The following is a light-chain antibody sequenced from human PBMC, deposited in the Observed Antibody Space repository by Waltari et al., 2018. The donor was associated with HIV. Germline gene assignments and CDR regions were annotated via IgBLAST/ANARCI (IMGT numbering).Light chain of an antibody. CDR1: KSGDKY. CDR3: QAWDSSTAKFV. Sequence: SYELTQPPSVSVSPGQTASITCSGDKSGDKYARWYQQKPGQSPVLVIYQDSKRPSGIPERFSGSNSGNTATLTISGTQAMDEADYYCQAWDSSTAKFVFGTGTKVTVL. J-gene: IGLJ1*01. V-gene: IGLV3-1*01. CDR2: QDS.